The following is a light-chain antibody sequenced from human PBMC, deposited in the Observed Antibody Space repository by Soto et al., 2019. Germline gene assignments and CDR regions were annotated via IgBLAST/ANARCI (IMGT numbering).Light chain of an antibody. CDR3: VLYMGSVRV. CDR1: SGSVSTSYY. J-gene: IGLJ3*02. CDR2: STN. V-gene: IGLV8-61*01. Sequence: QTVVTQEPSFSVSPGGTVTLTCGLSSGSVSTSYYPSWYQQTPGQAPCTLIYSTNTRSSGVPDRFSGSILGNKAALTITGAQADDESDYYCVLYMGSVRVFGGGTKLTVL.